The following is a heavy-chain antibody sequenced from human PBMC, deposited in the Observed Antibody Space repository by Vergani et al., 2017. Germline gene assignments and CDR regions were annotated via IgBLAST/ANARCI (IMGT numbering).Heavy chain of an antibody. CDR1: GGSVSSGDYY. Sequence: QVQLQESGPGLVKPSQTLSLTCTVSGGSVSSGDYYWSWIRQPPGKGLEWIGYIYYSGITYYNPSLKSRVIISVATSKNQFSLRLSSVTAADPAVYYCAREYSSSVGFLAYWGQGTLVTVSS. CDR2: IYYSGIT. J-gene: IGHJ4*02. D-gene: IGHD6-6*01. CDR3: AREYSSSVGFLAY. V-gene: IGHV4-30-4*08.